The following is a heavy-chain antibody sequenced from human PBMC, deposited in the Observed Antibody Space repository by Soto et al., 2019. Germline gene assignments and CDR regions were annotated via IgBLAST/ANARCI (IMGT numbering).Heavy chain of an antibody. CDR3: ARDRQIKRGYSGYAYYYYYGMDV. CDR2: INPNSGGT. Sequence: ASVKVSCKASGYTFTGYYMHWVRQAPGQGLEWMGWINPNSGGTNYAQKFQGWVTMTRDTSISTAYMELSRLRSDDTAVYYCARDRQIKRGYSGYAYYYYYGMDVWGQGTTVTVSS. V-gene: IGHV1-2*04. D-gene: IGHD5-12*01. J-gene: IGHJ6*02. CDR1: GYTFTGYY.